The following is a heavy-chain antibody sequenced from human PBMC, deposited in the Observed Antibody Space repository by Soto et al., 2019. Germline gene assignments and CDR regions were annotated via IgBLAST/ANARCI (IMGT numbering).Heavy chain of an antibody. V-gene: IGHV1-69*02. CDR3: ARRAYDYIWGSYRRDAFDI. D-gene: IGHD3-16*02. CDR2: IIPILGIA. Sequence: GASVKVSCKSSGGTFSSYTISWVRQAPGQGLEWMGRIIPILGIANYAQKFQGRVTITADKSTSTAYMELSSLRSEDTAVYYCARRAYDYIWGSYRRDAFDIWGQGTMVTVSS. J-gene: IGHJ3*02. CDR1: GGTFSSYT.